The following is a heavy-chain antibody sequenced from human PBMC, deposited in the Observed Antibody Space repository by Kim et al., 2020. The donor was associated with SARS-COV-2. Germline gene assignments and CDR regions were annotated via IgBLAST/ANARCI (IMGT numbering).Heavy chain of an antibody. V-gene: IGHV3-30*01. D-gene: IGHD2-2*01. CDR3: ARDRASWYYYYYGRDV. J-gene: IGHJ6*02. Sequence: VKGRFTISRDNSKNTLYLQMNSLRAEDTAVYYCARDRASWYYYYYGRDVWGQGTTVTVSS.